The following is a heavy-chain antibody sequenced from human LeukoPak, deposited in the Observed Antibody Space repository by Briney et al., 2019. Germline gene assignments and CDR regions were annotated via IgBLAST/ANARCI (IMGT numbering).Heavy chain of an antibody. CDR2: ISSSGSTI. V-gene: IGHV3-11*01. CDR3: ATAMIGLYYFDY. Sequence: GGSLRLSCAASGFTFSDYYVSWICQAPGKGLEWVSYISSSGSTIYYADSVKGRFTISRDNAKNSLYLQMNSLRAEDTAVYYCATAMIGLYYFDYWGQGTLVTVSS. J-gene: IGHJ4*02. CDR1: GFTFSDYY. D-gene: IGHD3-22*01.